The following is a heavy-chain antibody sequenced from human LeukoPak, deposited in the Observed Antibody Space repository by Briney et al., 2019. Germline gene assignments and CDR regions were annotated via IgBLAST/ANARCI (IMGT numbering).Heavy chain of an antibody. CDR1: GFTVSSNY. CDR3: AREPQGDSSGYDAFDI. D-gene: IGHD3-22*01. Sequence: PGGSLRLSCAASGFTVSSNYMTWVRQAPGKGLEWVSVIYSGGSTYYADSVKGRFTLSRDNSKNTLFLQMHSLRAEDTAVYYCAREPQGDSSGYDAFDIWGQGTMVTVSS. CDR2: IYSGGST. J-gene: IGHJ3*02. V-gene: IGHV3-66*01.